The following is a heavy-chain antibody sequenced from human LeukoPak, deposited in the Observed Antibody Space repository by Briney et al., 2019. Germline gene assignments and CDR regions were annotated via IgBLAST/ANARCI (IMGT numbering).Heavy chain of an antibody. V-gene: IGHV1-18*01. Sequence: GASVTVSRKASGYTFTNYAISWVRQAPGQGVEWVGWISAYNGNTNYAQKLQGRVTMTTDTSTSTAYMDLRSLRSDDTAVYYCARVRNSGFRYVDSWGQGTLVTVSS. J-gene: IGHJ4*02. CDR1: GYTFTNYA. CDR2: ISAYNGNT. CDR3: ARVRNSGFRYVDS. D-gene: IGHD5-12*01.